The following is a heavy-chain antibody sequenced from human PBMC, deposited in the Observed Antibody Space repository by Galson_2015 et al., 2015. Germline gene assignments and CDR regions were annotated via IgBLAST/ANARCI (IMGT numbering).Heavy chain of an antibody. D-gene: IGHD4-17*01. Sequence: SLRLSCAASGILVRDHGLHWVRQAPGKGLEWVADIWSDGIQKYYTDSVKGRFIISRDNSQNTLYLHMNSLTVEDTAIYYCARDLSYYGLWFDPWGQGILVTVSS. CDR3: ARDLSYYGLWFDP. CDR1: GILVRDHG. CDR2: IWSDGIQK. V-gene: IGHV3-33*01. J-gene: IGHJ5*02.